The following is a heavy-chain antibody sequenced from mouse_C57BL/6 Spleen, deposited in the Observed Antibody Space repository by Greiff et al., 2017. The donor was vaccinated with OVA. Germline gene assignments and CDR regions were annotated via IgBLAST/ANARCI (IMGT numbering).Heavy chain of an antibody. CDR2: INPYNGGT. V-gene: IGHV1-19*01. J-gene: IGHJ2*01. D-gene: IGHD2-2*01. CDR3: ARSAVTNYFDY. CDR1: GYTFTDYY. Sequence: VQLQQSGPVLVKPGASVKMSCKASGYTFTDYYMNWVKQSHGKSLEWIGVINPYNGGTSYNQKFKGKATLTVDKSSSTAYMELNSLTSEDSAVYYCARSAVTNYFDYWGQGTTLTVSS.